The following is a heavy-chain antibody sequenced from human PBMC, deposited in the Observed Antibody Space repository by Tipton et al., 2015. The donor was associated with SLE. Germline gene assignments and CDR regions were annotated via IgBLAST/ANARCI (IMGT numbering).Heavy chain of an antibody. CDR2: INHSGST. CDR3: ARDTHLGY. CDR1: GGSLSGYY. Sequence: TLSLTCAVYGGSLSGYYWSWIRQPPGKGLEWIGEINHSGSTNYNPSLKSRVTISVDTSKNQFSLKLSSVTAADTAVYYCARDTHLGYWGQGTLVTVSS. V-gene: IGHV4-34*01. J-gene: IGHJ4*02.